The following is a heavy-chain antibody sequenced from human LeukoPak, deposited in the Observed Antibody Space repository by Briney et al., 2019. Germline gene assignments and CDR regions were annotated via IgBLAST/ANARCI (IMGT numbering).Heavy chain of an antibody. CDR2: TYYRSKWYN. Sequence: SQTLSLTCAVSGDSVSNNSATWNWISQSPSRGLEWLGRTYYRSKWYNDYAVSVKSRITLNPDTSKNQLSLQLSSVTPEDTAVYYCARWALDHGMDVWGQGTTVTVSS. D-gene: IGHD1-1*01. V-gene: IGHV6-1*01. CDR1: GDSVSNNSAT. CDR3: ARWALDHGMDV. J-gene: IGHJ6*02.